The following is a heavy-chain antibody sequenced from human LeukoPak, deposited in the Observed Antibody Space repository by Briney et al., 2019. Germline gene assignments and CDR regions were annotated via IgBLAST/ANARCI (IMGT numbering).Heavy chain of an antibody. Sequence: GGSLRLSCSASGFTFSRYAMHWVRQAPGKGLEYVSDISSNGGSTYYADSVKGRFTISRDNSRNTLHLQMSSLRVEDTAVYYCVKDSSSGSYFDYWGQGTLVTVSS. D-gene: IGHD3-10*01. CDR2: ISSNGGST. CDR3: VKDSSSGSYFDY. V-gene: IGHV3-64D*06. J-gene: IGHJ4*02. CDR1: GFTFSRYA.